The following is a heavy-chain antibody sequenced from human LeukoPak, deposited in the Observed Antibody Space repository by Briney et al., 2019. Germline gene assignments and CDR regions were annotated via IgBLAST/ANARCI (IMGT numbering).Heavy chain of an antibody. CDR2: IYYSGSA. D-gene: IGHD3-10*01. CDR3: ARSYGSGNYFDY. J-gene: IGHJ4*02. Sequence: SETLSLTCTVSGGSISTYYWSWIRQPPGEGLEWIGYIYYSGSANYNPSLKSRVTISVDTSKNQFSLKLSSVTAADTAVYYCARSYGSGNYFDYWGQGTLVTVSS. CDR1: GGSISTYY. V-gene: IGHV4-59*01.